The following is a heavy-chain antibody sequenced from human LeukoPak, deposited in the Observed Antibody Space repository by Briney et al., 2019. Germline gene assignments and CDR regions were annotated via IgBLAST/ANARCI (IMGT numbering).Heavy chain of an antibody. CDR2: MNPNSGST. CDR3: AKDGGDCLHCASYYYGMDV. D-gene: IGHD2-21*02. J-gene: IGHJ6*02. CDR1: GYTFTSYD. Sequence: ASVKVSCKASGYTFTSYDINWVRQATGQGLEWMGWMNPNSGSTGYAQKFQGRVTMTRNTSISTAYMELSSLRSEDTALYYCAKDGGDCLHCASYYYGMDVWGQGTTVTVSS. V-gene: IGHV1-8*01.